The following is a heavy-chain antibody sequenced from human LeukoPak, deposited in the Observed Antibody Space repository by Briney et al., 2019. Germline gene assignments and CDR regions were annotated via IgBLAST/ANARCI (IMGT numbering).Heavy chain of an antibody. CDR3: ARGGDGYNVGY. CDR1: GFTFSSFS. V-gene: IGHV3-21*01. D-gene: IGHD5-24*01. J-gene: IGHJ4*02. CDR2: ISSSSSYI. Sequence: GGSLRLSCAASGFTFSSFSMNWVRQAPGKGLEWVSSISSSSSYIYYADSVKGRFTISRDNAKNSLYLQINSLRGEDTAVYYCARGGDGYNVGYWGQGTLVTVSS.